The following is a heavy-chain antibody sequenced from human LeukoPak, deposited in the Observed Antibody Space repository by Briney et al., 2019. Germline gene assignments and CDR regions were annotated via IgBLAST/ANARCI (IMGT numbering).Heavy chain of an antibody. CDR2: IYYSGTT. V-gene: IGHV4-39*07. J-gene: IGHJ4*02. D-gene: IGHD3-16*01. CDR3: VRGIMTRVGGNYFDY. CDR1: GGSISTVNSIYY. Sequence: SETLSLTCTVSGGSISTVNSIYYWGWIRQPPGKRLEWIGVIYYSGTTYYNPSLNSRVTISVDTSKNQFSLKLTSVTAADTALYYCVRGIMTRVGGNYFDYWGQGSLVTVSS.